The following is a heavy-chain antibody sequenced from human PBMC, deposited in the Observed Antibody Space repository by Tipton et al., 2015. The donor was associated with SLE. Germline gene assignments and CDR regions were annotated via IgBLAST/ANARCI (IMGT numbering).Heavy chain of an antibody. V-gene: IGHV3-48*03. CDR3: VRYAGGIGGYYYGMDV. D-gene: IGHD3-16*01. Sequence: SLRLSCAASGFTFSSYEMNWVRQAPGKGLEWVSYISSSGSTIYYADSVKGRFTISRDNAKNSLYLQMNSLRAEDTAVYYCVRYAGGIGGYYYGMDVWGQGTTVTVSS. CDR1: GFTFSSYE. J-gene: IGHJ6*02. CDR2: ISSSGSTI.